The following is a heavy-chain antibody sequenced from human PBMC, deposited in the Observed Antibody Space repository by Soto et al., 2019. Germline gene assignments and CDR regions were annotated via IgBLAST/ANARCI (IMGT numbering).Heavy chain of an antibody. V-gene: IGHV3-30-3*01. CDR1: GFTFSNYA. Sequence: QVQLVESGGGVVQPGRSLRLSCAASGFTFSNYAMHWVRQAPGKGLEWVAVISYDGSNKYYADSVKGRFTISRDNSKNTLYLQMNSLRAEDTAVYYCASGLGVDTAGRGDYWGQGTLVTVSS. CDR3: ASGLGVDTAGRGDY. CDR2: ISYDGSNK. D-gene: IGHD5-18*01. J-gene: IGHJ4*02.